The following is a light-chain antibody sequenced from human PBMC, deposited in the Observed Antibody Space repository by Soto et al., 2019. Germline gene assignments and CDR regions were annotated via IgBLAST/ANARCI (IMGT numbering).Light chain of an antibody. V-gene: IGKV1-5*03. CDR2: GGS. CDR1: QRVGGG. CDR3: LQYFTYPFT. Sequence: DIQMTQSPSTLSASVGDRVTITCRASQRVGGGLVWYQQKPGKAPKILIYGGSSLESEVPSRFSGSGSGAEFTLTIDSLQPDDFATYYCLQYFTYPFTFGGGTKVEIK. J-gene: IGKJ4*01.